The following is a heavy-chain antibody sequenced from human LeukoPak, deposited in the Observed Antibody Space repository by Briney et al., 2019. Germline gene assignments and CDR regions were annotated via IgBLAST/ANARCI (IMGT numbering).Heavy chain of an antibody. Sequence: GGSLRLSCAASGFTFSSYEMNWVRLAPGKGLEWVSYISSSGSTIYCADSVKGRFTISRDNAKNSLYLQMNGLRAEDTAVYYCARDYYGSGSYYNAGMDVWGKGTTVTVSS. V-gene: IGHV3-48*03. CDR3: ARDYYGSGSYYNAGMDV. CDR2: ISSSGSTI. CDR1: GFTFSSYE. J-gene: IGHJ6*04. D-gene: IGHD3-10*01.